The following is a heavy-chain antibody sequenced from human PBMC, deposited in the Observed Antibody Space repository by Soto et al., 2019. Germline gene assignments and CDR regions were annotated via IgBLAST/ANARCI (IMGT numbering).Heavy chain of an antibody. CDR3: ARGPPYSGYGINFDY. V-gene: IGHV1-2*04. CDR2: INPNSGGT. Sequence: ASVKVSCKASGYTFTGYYMHWVRQTPGQGLEWMGWINPNSGGTNYAQKFQGWVTMTRDTSISTAYMELSRLRSDDTAVYYCARGPPYSGYGINFDYWGHGTLVTVSS. J-gene: IGHJ4*01. D-gene: IGHD5-12*01. CDR1: GYTFTGYY.